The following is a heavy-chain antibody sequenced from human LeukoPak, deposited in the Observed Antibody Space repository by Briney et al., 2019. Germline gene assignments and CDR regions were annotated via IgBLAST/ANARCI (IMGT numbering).Heavy chain of an antibody. V-gene: IGHV1-2*06. CDR2: INPNSGGT. CDR3: ARDFSYQLLSHWFDP. J-gene: IGHJ5*02. Sequence: ASVKVSCKASGYTFTGYYMHWVRQAPGQGLEWMGRINPNSGGTNYAQKFQGRVTMTRDTSISTAYMELSRLRSDDTAVCYCARDFSYQLLSHWFDPWGQGTLVTVSS. CDR1: GYTFTGYY. D-gene: IGHD2-2*01.